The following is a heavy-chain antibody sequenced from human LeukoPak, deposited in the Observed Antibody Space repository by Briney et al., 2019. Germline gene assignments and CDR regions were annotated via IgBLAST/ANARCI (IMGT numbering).Heavy chain of an antibody. CDR1: GGSLNGHY. CDR2: IYYSGST. Sequence: SETLSLTCAVYGGSLNGHYWSWIRQSPGKGLEWIGYIYYSGSTNYNPSLKSRVTISVDTSKNQFSLKLSSVTAADTAVYYCAREIMVRGVMNWFDPWGQGTLVTVSS. D-gene: IGHD3-10*01. V-gene: IGHV4-59*11. CDR3: AREIMVRGVMNWFDP. J-gene: IGHJ5*02.